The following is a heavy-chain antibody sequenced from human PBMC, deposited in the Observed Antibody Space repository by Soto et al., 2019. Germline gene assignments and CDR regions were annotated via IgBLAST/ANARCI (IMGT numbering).Heavy chain of an antibody. J-gene: IGHJ6*02. Sequence: GGSLRLSCAASGFTFSSYAMSWVRQAPGKGLEWVSAISGSGGSTYYADSVKGRFTISRDNSKNTLYLQMNSLRAEDTAVYYCAKDSCSSTSCYGYYYYGMDVWGQGTTVTVSS. D-gene: IGHD2-2*01. CDR2: ISGSGGST. CDR3: AKDSCSSTSCYGYYYYGMDV. V-gene: IGHV3-23*01. CDR1: GFTFSSYA.